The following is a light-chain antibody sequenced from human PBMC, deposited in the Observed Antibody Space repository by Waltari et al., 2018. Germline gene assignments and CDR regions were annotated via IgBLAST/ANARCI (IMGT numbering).Light chain of an antibody. CDR2: TAS. Sequence: DIQVTQSPSYLSASVGDRVNITCRASQSISTYLNWYQQKPGKAPKLLIYTASSLQSGIPSTFSGSGSGTDFTLTISSLQPEDVATYYCQQSYSTPYTFGRGTKLEI. CDR1: QSISTY. J-gene: IGKJ2*01. V-gene: IGKV1-39*01. CDR3: QQSYSTPYT.